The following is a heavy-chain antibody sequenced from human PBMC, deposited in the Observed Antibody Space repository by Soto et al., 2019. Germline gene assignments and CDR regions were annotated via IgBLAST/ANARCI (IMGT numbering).Heavy chain of an antibody. D-gene: IGHD2-8*02. CDR3: AKATATGGGAFDI. CDR1: GFICSSYD. Sequence: GGSLRLSCAASGFICSSYDMSWVRQAPGKGLEWVSTILVGGSTHYEDSVKGRFTISRDTSKNTVYLQMNSLTAGDTAMYYCAKATATGGGAFDICGQGTMVTVSS. CDR2: ILVGGST. J-gene: IGHJ3*02. V-gene: IGHV3-23*01.